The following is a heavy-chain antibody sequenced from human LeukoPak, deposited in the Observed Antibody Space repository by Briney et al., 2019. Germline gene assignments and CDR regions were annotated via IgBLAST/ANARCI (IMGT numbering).Heavy chain of an antibody. D-gene: IGHD2-21*02. CDR2: ISRDGNSR. V-gene: IGHV3-74*01. CDR3: VRGTSRDYGYGGDDPY. Sequence: GGSRRLSCAVSGFTFSTYWFHWVRQAPGKGLVWVARISRDGNSRTYADSVKGRFTISRDSVRDTLFLQMDSLRADDTAINYCVRGTSRDYGYGGDDPYWGQGTLLTVSS. CDR1: GFTFSTYW. J-gene: IGHJ4*02.